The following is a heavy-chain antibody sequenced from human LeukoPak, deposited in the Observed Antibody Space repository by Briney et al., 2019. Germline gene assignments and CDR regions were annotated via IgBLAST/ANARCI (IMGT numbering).Heavy chain of an antibody. D-gene: IGHD3-22*01. CDR1: GYTFTTYG. Sequence: ASVKVSCKASGYTFTTYGISWVRQAPGQGLEWLGRINAHNGNTNYAQKLQARVNMPTDTSTSTVYMELRSLRSDDTAVYYCARDRYYDFDYWGQGTLVTVSS. CDR3: ARDRYYDFDY. CDR2: INAHNGNT. V-gene: IGHV1-18*04. J-gene: IGHJ4*02.